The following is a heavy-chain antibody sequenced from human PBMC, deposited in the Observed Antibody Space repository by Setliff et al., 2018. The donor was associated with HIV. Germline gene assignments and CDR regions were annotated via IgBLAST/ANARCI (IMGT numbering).Heavy chain of an antibody. V-gene: IGHV3-11*04. J-gene: IGHJ4*02. D-gene: IGHD6-6*01. CDR1: GFTFSDYF. Sequence: GGSLRLSCAASGFTFSDYFMTWIRQAPGKGPEWVSYISNTGNTIYYTDSVKGRFTISRDNAKNSLYLQMNSLRAEDTAVYYCARNGRQLVRGEFDYWGQGALVTVSS. CDR3: ARNGRQLVRGEFDY. CDR2: ISNTGNTI.